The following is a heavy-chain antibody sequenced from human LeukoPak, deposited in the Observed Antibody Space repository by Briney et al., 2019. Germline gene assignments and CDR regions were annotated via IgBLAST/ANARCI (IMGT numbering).Heavy chain of an antibody. CDR1: GFTFSNNR. Sequence: PGGSLRLYCAASGFTFSNNRMHWPPQAPGKGLVWVSHINPDGRRADHATSVKGRFTISRDNAKNTLYLQANNLRAEDTAVYYCVREAEVVPTDIGVYYYYFMDVWGKGTPVTVSS. V-gene: IGHV3-74*01. CDR3: VREAEVVPTDIGVYYYYFMDV. CDR2: INPDGRRA. J-gene: IGHJ6*03. D-gene: IGHD3-22*01.